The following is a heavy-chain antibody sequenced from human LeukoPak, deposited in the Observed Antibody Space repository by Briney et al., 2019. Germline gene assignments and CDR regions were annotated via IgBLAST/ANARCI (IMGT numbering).Heavy chain of an antibody. J-gene: IGHJ4*02. V-gene: IGHV4-31*03. D-gene: IGHD6-19*01. CDR2: IYYSGST. CDR3: ARAYSSDWYGFYFDY. Sequence: PSQTLSLTCTVSGGSISSGGYYWSRIRQHPGTGLEWIGYIYYSGSTYYNPSLKSRVTISVDTSKNQFSLKLRSVTAADTAVYYCARAYSSDWYGFYFDYWGQGTLVTVSS. CDR1: GGSISSGGYY.